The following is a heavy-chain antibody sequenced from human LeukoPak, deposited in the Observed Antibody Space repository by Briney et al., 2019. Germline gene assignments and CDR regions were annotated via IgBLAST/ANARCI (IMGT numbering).Heavy chain of an antibody. J-gene: IGHJ4*02. Sequence: SQTLSLTCAISGDSVSSNSAAWNWIRQSPSRGLEWLGRTYYRSKWYNDYAVSVKSRITINPDTSKNQFSLQLNSVTPEDTAVYYCARALGALNRSGWYIFDYWGQGTLVTVSS. V-gene: IGHV6-1*01. CDR1: GDSVSSNSAA. CDR2: TYYRSKWYN. D-gene: IGHD6-19*01. CDR3: ARALGALNRSGWYIFDY.